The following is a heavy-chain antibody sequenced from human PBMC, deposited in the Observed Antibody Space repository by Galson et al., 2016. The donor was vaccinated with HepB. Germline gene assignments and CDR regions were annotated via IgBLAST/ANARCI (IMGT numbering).Heavy chain of an antibody. Sequence: SLRLSCAASGFTFSSYGMHWVRQAPGKGLEWVAAISYDGSNKYYADSVKGRFTISRDNSKNTLYLQMNSLRAEDTAVYYCAKDIRSYGLFGRFDYWGQGTLVTVSS. CDR1: GFTFSSYG. J-gene: IGHJ4*02. V-gene: IGHV3-30*18. CDR2: ISYDGSNK. D-gene: IGHD5-18*01. CDR3: AKDIRSYGLFGRFDY.